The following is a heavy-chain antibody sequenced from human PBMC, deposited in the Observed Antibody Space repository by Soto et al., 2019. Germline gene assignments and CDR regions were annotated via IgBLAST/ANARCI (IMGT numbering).Heavy chain of an antibody. V-gene: IGHV3-23*01. CDR3: AKDGGESSWSVYYYYYGMDV. D-gene: IGHD6-13*01. CDR1: GFTFSSYA. Sequence: EVQLLESGGGLVQPGGSLRLSCAAPGFTFSSYAMSWVRQAPGKGLEWVSAISGSGGSTYYADSVKGRFTISRDNSKNTPYLTRNSLTAEDIAVYYCAKDGGESSWSVYYYYYGMDVWGQGTTVTVSS. J-gene: IGHJ6*02. CDR2: ISGSGGST.